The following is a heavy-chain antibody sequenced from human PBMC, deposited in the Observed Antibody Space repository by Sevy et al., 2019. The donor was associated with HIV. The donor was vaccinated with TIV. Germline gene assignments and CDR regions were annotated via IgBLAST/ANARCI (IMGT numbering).Heavy chain of an antibody. J-gene: IGHJ4*02. V-gene: IGHV3-64D*06. CDR2: ISSNGGST. CDR3: VKRSWVAGTDY. CDR1: GFTFSSYA. D-gene: IGHD6-19*01. Sequence: GGSLRLSCSASGFTFSSYAMHWVRQAPGKGLEYVSAISSNGGSTYYADSVKGRFTISRDNSKNTLYLQMSSLRAEDTAVYYCVKRSWVAGTDYWGQGTLVTVSS.